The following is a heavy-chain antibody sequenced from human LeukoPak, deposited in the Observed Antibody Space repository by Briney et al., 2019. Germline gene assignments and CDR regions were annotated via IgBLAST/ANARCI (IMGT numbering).Heavy chain of an antibody. CDR1: GGSISSYY. J-gene: IGHJ4*02. Sequence: SETLSLTCTVSGGSISSYYWSWIRQPPGKGLEWIGYIYYSGSTNYNPSLKSQVTISVVTSKNQFSLKLSSVTAADTAVYYCARGEWEPATRYYFDYWGQGTLVTVSS. CDR2: IYYSGST. V-gene: IGHV4-59*01. D-gene: IGHD1-26*01. CDR3: ARGEWEPATRYYFDY.